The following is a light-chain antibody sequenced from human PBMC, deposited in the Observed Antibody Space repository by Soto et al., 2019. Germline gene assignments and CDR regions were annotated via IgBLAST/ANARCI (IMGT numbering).Light chain of an antibody. CDR3: ATWDDSVNDWV. Sequence: SYELTQPPSVSVAPGQTARITCGGNNIGSKSVHWYQQKPGQAPVLVVYDDSDRPSGIPERFSGSKSGTSASLAISGLRSEDEADYYCATWDDSVNDWVCGGGTKVTVL. CDR1: NIGSKS. V-gene: IGLV3-21*02. J-gene: IGLJ3*02. CDR2: DDS.